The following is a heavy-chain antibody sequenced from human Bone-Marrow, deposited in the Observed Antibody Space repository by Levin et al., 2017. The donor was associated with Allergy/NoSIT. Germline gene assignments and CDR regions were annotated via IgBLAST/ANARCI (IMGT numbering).Heavy chain of an antibody. CDR2: IIPIFGPA. D-gene: IGHD3-3*01. V-gene: IGHV1-69*06. CDR1: GGTFNTYA. J-gene: IGHJ4*02. Sequence: SVKVSCKASGGTFNTYAISWVRQAPGQGLEWVGGIIPIFGPAHYAQKFQDRVTISADTSTSTVFMEMRGLRYEDTAMYFCARASTPRFLEWLSYFWGQGTLVTVSS. CDR3: ARASTPRFLEWLSYF.